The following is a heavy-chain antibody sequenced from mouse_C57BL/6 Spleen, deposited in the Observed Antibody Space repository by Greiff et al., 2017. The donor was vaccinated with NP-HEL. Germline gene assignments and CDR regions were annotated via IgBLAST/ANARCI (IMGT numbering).Heavy chain of an antibody. J-gene: IGHJ2*01. CDR1: GYTFTSYW. CDR3: ARKDYGSSLDY. CDR2: IDPSDSYT. Sequence: QVQLQQSGAELVRPGTSVKLSCKASGYTFTSYWMHWVKQRPGQGLEWIGVIDPSDSYTNYNQKFKGKATLTVDTSSSTAYMQLSSLTSEDSAVYYCARKDYGSSLDYWGQGTTLTVSS. V-gene: IGHV1-59*01. D-gene: IGHD1-1*01.